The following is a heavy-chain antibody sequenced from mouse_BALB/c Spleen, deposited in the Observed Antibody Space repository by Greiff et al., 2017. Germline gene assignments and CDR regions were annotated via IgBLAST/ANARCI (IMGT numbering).Heavy chain of an antibody. J-gene: IGHJ3*01. V-gene: IGHV2-9*02. Sequence: VQLQESGPGLVAPSQSLSITCTVSGFSLTSYGVHWVRQPPGKGLEWLGVIWAGGSTNYNSALMSRLSISKDNSKSQVFLKMNSLQTDDTAMYYCARLYYGNYWFAYWGQGTLVTVSA. CDR3: ARLYYGNYWFAY. CDR2: IWAGGST. CDR1: GFSLTSYG. D-gene: IGHD2-1*01.